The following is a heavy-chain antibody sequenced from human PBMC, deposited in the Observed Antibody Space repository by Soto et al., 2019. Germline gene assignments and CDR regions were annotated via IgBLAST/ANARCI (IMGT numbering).Heavy chain of an antibody. D-gene: IGHD5-12*01. V-gene: IGHV3-48*02. CDR2: ISGGSSRI. J-gene: IGHJ6*02. CDR3: ARVIYGGWSTIKDYYYYAMDV. Sequence: EVQLVESGGGLVQPGGSLRLSCAASGFSFSTYDMNWVRQAPGKGLEGVSYISGGSSRIFYADSVKGRFTISRDNAKNSLYLQMNRLRDEDTGVYYCARVIYGGWSTIKDYYYYAMDVWGQGTTVTVSS. CDR1: GFSFSTYD.